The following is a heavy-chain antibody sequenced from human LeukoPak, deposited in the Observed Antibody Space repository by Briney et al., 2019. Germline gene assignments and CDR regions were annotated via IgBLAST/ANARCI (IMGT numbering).Heavy chain of an antibody. D-gene: IGHD3-10*01. CDR2: TKRDGSQT. V-gene: IGHV3-7*03. Sequence: GGSLRLSCAATGFTLSNFWMSWVRQAPGKGLEWVANTKRDGSQTYYVDSVKGRFTISRDNAKNSLYLQMNSLRAEDTAVYYCARDHPVGRSGSSDYYYYYGMDVWGQGTTATVSS. CDR1: GFTLSNFW. J-gene: IGHJ6*02. CDR3: ARDHPVGRSGSSDYYYYYGMDV.